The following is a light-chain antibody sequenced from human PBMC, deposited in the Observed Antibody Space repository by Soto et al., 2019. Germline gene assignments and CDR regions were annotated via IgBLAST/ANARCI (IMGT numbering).Light chain of an antibody. CDR3: QQYYSPPRYT. CDR1: QSVLYSSNNKNL. Sequence: DIVMTQSPDSLAVSLGERATINCKSSQSVLYSSNNKNLIAWYQQKKGQPPRLLIYWASTRESGVPDRFSGSGSGKDFTLTISSLQAEDVTVYYCQQYYSPPRYTFGQGTKLEI. CDR2: WAS. V-gene: IGKV4-1*01. J-gene: IGKJ2*01.